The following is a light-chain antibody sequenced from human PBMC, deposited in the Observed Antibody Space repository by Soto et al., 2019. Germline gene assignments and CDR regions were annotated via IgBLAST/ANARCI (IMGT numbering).Light chain of an antibody. V-gene: IGLV2-14*01. Sequence: QSALTQPASVSGSPGQSITISCTGTSSDVGGYNYVSWYKQHPGKAPKLMIYDVSNRPSGVSNRFSGSKSGNTAALTISGLQAEDEADYYCSSHTSSNTLVFGSGTKLTVL. J-gene: IGLJ1*01. CDR3: SSHTSSNTLV. CDR2: DVS. CDR1: SSDVGGYNY.